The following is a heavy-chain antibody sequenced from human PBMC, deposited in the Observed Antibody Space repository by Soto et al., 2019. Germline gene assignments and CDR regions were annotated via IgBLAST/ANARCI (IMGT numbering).Heavy chain of an antibody. CDR3: VKDMDGYNFQNFEF. D-gene: IGHD5-12*01. CDR1: GFVFDNHA. J-gene: IGHJ4*02. Sequence: EVQLVESGGDLIQPGRSLRLSCAASGFVFDNHAMHWVRHAPGKGLEWVSGISWNSNHIAYADSVRGRFTISRDNAKNSLYLQMNNLSADDTALYYCVKDMDGYNFQNFEFWGQGTQVTVSS. CDR2: ISWNSNHI. V-gene: IGHV3-9*01.